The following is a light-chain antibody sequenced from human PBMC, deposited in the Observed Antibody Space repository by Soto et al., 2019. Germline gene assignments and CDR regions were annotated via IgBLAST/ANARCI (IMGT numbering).Light chain of an antibody. Sequence: QSVLTQPPSASGTPGQRVTISCSGSSSNIGSNTVNWYQQLPGTAPKLLIYSNNQRPSGVPDRFSGSKSGTSASLAISGLQSEDEGDYFCAAWDDSLNCYVLGTGTKLTVL. CDR3: AAWDDSLNCYV. CDR1: SSNIGSNT. J-gene: IGLJ1*01. CDR2: SNN. V-gene: IGLV1-44*01.